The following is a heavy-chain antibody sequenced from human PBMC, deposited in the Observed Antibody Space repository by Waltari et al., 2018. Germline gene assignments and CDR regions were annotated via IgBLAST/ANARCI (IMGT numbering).Heavy chain of an antibody. D-gene: IGHD3-10*01. V-gene: IGHV1-2*06. Sequence: QVQLVQSGAAVTKPGASVKVSCKASGYTFTGYYLHWVRHAPGQGLEWMGRINPNSGGTNYAQKFQGRVTMTRDTSISTAYMELSRLRSDDTAVYYCARGRELLWFGEYLDWGQGTLVTVSS. J-gene: IGHJ4*02. CDR2: INPNSGGT. CDR3: ARGRELLWFGEYLD. CDR1: GYTFTGYY.